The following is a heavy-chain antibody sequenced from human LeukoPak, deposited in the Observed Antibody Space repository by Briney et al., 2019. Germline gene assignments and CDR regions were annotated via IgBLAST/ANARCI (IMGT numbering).Heavy chain of an antibody. CDR1: GGSFSGYY. CDR2: ISHSGST. J-gene: IGHJ6*02. Sequence: SETLSLTCAVYGGSFSGYYWSWIRQPPGKGLEWIGEISHSGSTNYNPSLKSRVTISVDTSKNQFSLKLSPVTAADTAVYYCARAPVLRYFDWSNYYYYGMDVWGQGTTVTVSS. V-gene: IGHV4-34*01. D-gene: IGHD3-9*01. CDR3: ARAPVLRYFDWSNYYYYGMDV.